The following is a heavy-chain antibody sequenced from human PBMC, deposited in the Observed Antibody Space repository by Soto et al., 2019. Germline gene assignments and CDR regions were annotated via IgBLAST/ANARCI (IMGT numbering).Heavy chain of an antibody. D-gene: IGHD3-9*01. V-gene: IGHV3-23*01. CDR3: AKARRYDILTGSDLDY. CDR2: ISGSGGST. J-gene: IGHJ4*02. Sequence: PGGSLRLSCAASGFTFSSYAMSWVRQAPGKGLEWVSAISGSGGSTYYADSVKGRFTISRDISKNTLYLQMNSLRAEDTAVYYCAKARRYDILTGSDLDYWGQGTLVTVSS. CDR1: GFTFSSYA.